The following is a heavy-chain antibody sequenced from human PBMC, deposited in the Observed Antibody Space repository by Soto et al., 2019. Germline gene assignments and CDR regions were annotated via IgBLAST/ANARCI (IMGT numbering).Heavy chain of an antibody. CDR1: GFTFSSYG. V-gene: IGHV3-48*01. J-gene: IGHJ4*02. CDR2: ISSTDSTP. CDR3: SSWGYDNDF. D-gene: IGHD5-12*01. Sequence: EVQLVESGGGLVQPGGSLRLSCAASGFTFSSYGINWVRQAPGKGLEWVSYISSTDSTPYYADSVKGRFTISRENAKNSLYLQMNSLRAEDTAVYYCSSWGYDNDFWGQGTLVTVSS.